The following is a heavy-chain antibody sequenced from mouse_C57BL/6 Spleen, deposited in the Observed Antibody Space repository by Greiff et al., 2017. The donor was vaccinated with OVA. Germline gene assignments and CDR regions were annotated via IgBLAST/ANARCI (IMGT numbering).Heavy chain of an antibody. CDR1: GYTFTSYW. J-gene: IGHJ2*01. Sequence: QVQLQQPGAELVRPGSSVKLSCKASGYTFTSYWMDWVKQRPGQGLEWIGNIYPSDSETHYNQKFKDKATLTVDKSSSTAYMQLSSLTSEDSAVYYCARSRRGSYLDYWGQGTTLTGSS. CDR3: ARSRRGSYLDY. CDR2: IYPSDSET. V-gene: IGHV1-61*01.